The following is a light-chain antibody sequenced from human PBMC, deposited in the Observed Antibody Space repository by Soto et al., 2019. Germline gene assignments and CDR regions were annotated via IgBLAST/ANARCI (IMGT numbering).Light chain of an antibody. V-gene: IGLV2-14*03. CDR1: SSDVGGYNY. J-gene: IGLJ2*01. CDR3: TSYTSSSTPV. Sequence: QSVLTQPASVSGSPGQSITISCTGSSSDVGGYNYVSWYQHHPGKAPKLMIYAVSDRPSGVSNRFSGSKSGNTASLTISGLQAEDEADYYCTSYTSSSTPVFGGGTKLTVL. CDR2: AVS.